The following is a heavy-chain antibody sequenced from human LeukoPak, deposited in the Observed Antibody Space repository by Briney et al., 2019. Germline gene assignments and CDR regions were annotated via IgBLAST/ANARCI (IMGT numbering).Heavy chain of an antibody. Sequence: SETLSLTCTVSGGSTNGRWWSWIRQSPGKGLEWIGYIHFTGSTNYNPSLNGRATASVDASKNQLSLKLTSVTAADTAVYYCAGLHFQSAEEFGPWGRGTLVTVSS. CDR1: GGSTNGRW. J-gene: IGHJ5*02. CDR2: IHFTGST. V-gene: IGHV4-59*03. CDR3: AGLHFQSAEEFGP. D-gene: IGHD6-25*01.